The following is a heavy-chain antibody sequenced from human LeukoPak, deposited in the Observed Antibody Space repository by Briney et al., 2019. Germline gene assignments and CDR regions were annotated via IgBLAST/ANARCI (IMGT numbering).Heavy chain of an antibody. Sequence: GGSLRLSCAASGFTFSSYAMSWVRQAPGKGLEWVSDISGSGGSTYYADSVKGRFTISRDNSKNTVYLQMGSLRAEDMAVYYCARDQEMSTDEHYFDYWGQGTLVTVSS. J-gene: IGHJ4*02. V-gene: IGHV3-23*01. CDR3: ARDQEMSTDEHYFDY. CDR2: ISGSGGST. CDR1: GFTFSSYA. D-gene: IGHD5-24*01.